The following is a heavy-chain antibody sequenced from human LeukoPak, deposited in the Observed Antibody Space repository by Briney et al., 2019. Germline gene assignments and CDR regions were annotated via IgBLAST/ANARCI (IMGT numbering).Heavy chain of an antibody. CDR3: ARRAFTTYYDILTGYYYYYYMDV. V-gene: IGHV4-4*09. CDR1: GGSISSYY. Sequence: SETLSLTCTVSGGSISSYYWSWIRQPPGKGLEWIGYIYTSGSTNYNPSLKSRVTISVDTFKNQFSLKLSSVTAADTAVYYCARRAFTTYYDILTGYYYYYYMDVWGKGTTVTVSS. CDR2: IYTSGST. J-gene: IGHJ6*03. D-gene: IGHD3-9*01.